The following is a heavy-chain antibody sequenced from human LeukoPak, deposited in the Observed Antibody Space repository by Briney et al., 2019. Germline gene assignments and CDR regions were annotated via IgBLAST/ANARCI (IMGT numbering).Heavy chain of an antibody. V-gene: IGHV1-2*02. CDR1: GYTFTGYY. Sequence: ASVTETLKASGYTFTGYYMHWVRQAPGQGLEWMGWINPNSGGTNYAQKFQGRVTMTRDTSISTAYMELSRLRSDDTAVYYCARDPVFYYDSGGSFPLYYFDYWGEGSLVTVSS. D-gene: IGHD3-22*01. CDR3: ARDPVFYYDSGGSFPLYYFDY. J-gene: IGHJ4*02. CDR2: INPNSGGT.